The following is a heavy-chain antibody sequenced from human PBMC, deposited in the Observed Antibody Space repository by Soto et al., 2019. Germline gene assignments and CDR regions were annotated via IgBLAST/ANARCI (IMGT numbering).Heavy chain of an antibody. CDR1: GFTFSSYA. CDR3: AKETYSGGYFDY. V-gene: IGHV3-23*01. J-gene: IGHJ4*02. Sequence: GGSLRLSCAASGFTFSSYAMSWVRQAPGKGLEWVSAISGSGGSTYYADSVKGRFTIARDNSKNSLYLQMNSLRAEDTSLYYCAKETYSGGYFDYWGQGTLVTVSS. D-gene: IGHD1-26*01. CDR2: ISGSGGST.